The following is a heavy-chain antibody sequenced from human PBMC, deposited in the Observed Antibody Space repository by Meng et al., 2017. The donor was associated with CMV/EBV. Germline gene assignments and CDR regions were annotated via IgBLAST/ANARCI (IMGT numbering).Heavy chain of an antibody. Sequence: GGSLRLSCAASGFTFSSYSMNWVRQAPGKGLEWVSYISSSSSTIYYADSVKGRFTISRDNAKNSLYLQTNSLRAEDTAVYYCARGSWDYDFWSGQNGDYWGQGTLVTVSS. CDR3: ARGSWDYDFWSGQNGDY. J-gene: IGHJ4*02. CDR2: ISSSSSTI. D-gene: IGHD3-3*01. CDR1: GFTFSSYS. V-gene: IGHV3-48*04.